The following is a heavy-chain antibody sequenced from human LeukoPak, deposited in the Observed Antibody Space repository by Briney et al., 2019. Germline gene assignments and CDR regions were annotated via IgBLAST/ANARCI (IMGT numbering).Heavy chain of an antibody. D-gene: IGHD3-3*01. CDR2: IQYDGSNK. V-gene: IGHV3-30*02. Sequence: GGSLRLSCAASGFTFSSYGMHWVRHAPGKWLECVAFIQYDGSNKYYTDSVKGRFTISRDNSKNTLYLQMNSLRPEDTAVYYCAKITIFGVGIDYWGQGTLVTVSS. CDR3: AKITIFGVGIDY. CDR1: GFTFSSYG. J-gene: IGHJ4*02.